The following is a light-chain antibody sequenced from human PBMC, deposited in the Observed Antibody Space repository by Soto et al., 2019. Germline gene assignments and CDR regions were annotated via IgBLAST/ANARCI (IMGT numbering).Light chain of an antibody. CDR1: QSVSSSY. J-gene: IGKJ4*01. Sequence: ENVLTQSQGTLSLSPGERATLSCRASQSVSSSYLAWYQQKPGQAPRLLIYGASSRATGIPDRFSGSGSGTDFTLTISRLEPEDFAVYYCQQYGSSPLTFVGGTKVEIK. V-gene: IGKV3-20*01. CDR3: QQYGSSPLT. CDR2: GAS.